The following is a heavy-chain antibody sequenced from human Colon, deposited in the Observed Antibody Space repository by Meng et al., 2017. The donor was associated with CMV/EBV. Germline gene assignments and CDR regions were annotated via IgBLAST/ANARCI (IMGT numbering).Heavy chain of an antibody. CDR2: IGKVGDT. D-gene: IGHD3-10*01. V-gene: IGHV3-23*01. CDR3: AKGYYYGSGSYSKSPGFDY. Sequence: IFGTYPMTWVRQAPGTGLEWVSTIGKVGDTYYADSVQGRFTISGDNSKNTLYLQMNSLRAEDTAIYYCAKGYYYGSGSYSKSPGFDYWGQGTLVTVSS. J-gene: IGHJ4*02. CDR1: IFGTYP.